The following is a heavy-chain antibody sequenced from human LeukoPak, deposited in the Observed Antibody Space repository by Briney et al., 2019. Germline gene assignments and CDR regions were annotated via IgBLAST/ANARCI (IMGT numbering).Heavy chain of an antibody. CDR1: GFTVSSNY. CDR3: ARDYYDSSGYRHDAFDI. V-gene: IGHV3-53*01. D-gene: IGHD3-22*01. CDR2: IYSGGST. J-gene: IGHJ3*02. Sequence: PGGSLRLSCAASGFTVSSNYMSWVRQAPGKGLEWVSVIYSGGSTYYADSVKGRFTIPRDNSKNTLYLQMNSLRAEDTAVYYCARDYYDSSGYRHDAFDIWGQGTMVTVSS.